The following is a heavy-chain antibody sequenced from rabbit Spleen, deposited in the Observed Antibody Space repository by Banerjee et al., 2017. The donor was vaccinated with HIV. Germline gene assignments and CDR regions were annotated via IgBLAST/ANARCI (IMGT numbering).Heavy chain of an antibody. D-gene: IGHD6-1*01. CDR3: ARDNGSGDYAYAIGAFDP. CDR2: IYTGNGKT. J-gene: IGHJ2*01. CDR1: GFSFSSGYD. Sequence: QEQLVESGGGLVQPEGSLTLTCKASGFSFSSGYDMCWVRQAPGKGLEWIGCIYTGNGKTYYASWAKGRFTISKSSSTTVTLQMTSLTAADTATYFCARDNGSGDYAYAIGAFDPWGQGTLVTVS. V-gene: IGHV1S45*01.